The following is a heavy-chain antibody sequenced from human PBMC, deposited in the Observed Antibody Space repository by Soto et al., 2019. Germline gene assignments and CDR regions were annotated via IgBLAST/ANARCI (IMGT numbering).Heavy chain of an antibody. D-gene: IGHD2-2*01. Sequence: GSLRLSCAASGFTFSSYSMNWVRQAPGKGLEWVPSISSSSSYIYYADSVKGRFTISRDNAKNSLYLQMNSLRAEGTAVYYCARDRVRVVVPAAINWFDPWGQGTLVTVSS. V-gene: IGHV3-21*01. CDR1: GFTFSSYS. CDR3: ARDRVRVVVPAAINWFDP. J-gene: IGHJ5*02. CDR2: ISSSSSYI.